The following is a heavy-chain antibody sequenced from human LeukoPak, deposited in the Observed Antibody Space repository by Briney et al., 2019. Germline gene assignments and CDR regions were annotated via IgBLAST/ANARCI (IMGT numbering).Heavy chain of an antibody. V-gene: IGHV1-69*04. J-gene: IGHJ4*02. CDR2: IIPILGIA. Sequence: ASVKVSCKASGGTFSSYAISWVRQAPGQGLEWMGRIIPILGIANYAQKFQGRVTITADKSTSTAYMELSSLRSEDTAVYYCARDHSERGVKYGDYVPFDYWGQGTLVTVSS. D-gene: IGHD4-17*01. CDR1: GGTFSSYA. CDR3: ARDHSERGVKYGDYVPFDY.